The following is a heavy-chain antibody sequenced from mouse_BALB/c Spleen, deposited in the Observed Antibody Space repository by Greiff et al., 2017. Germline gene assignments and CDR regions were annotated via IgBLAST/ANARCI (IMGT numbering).Heavy chain of an antibody. V-gene: IGHV3-2*02. D-gene: IGHD4-1*01. CDR1: GYSITSDYA. CDR2: ISYSGST. Sequence: EVKLMESGPGLVKPSQSLSLTCTVTGYSITSDYAWNWIRQFPGNKLEWMGYISYSGSTSYNPSLKSRISITRDTSKNQFFLQLNSVTTEDTATYYCARLGSNWYFDVWGAGTTVTVSS. CDR3: ARLGSNWYFDV. J-gene: IGHJ1*01.